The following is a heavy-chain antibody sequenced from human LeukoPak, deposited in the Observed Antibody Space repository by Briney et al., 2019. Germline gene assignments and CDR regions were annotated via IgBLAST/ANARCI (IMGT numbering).Heavy chain of an antibody. V-gene: IGHV1-46*01. CDR1: GYTFTSYY. CDR2: INPSGGST. J-gene: IGHJ3*02. CDR3: ARDPIAHYDSSGYLTDDAFDI. Sequence: ASVKVSCKASGYTFTSYYMHWVRQAPGQGLEWMGIINPSGGSTSYAQKFQGRVTMTRDTSISTAYMELSRLRSDDTAVYYCARDPIAHYDSSGYLTDDAFDIWGQGTMVTVSS. D-gene: IGHD3-22*01.